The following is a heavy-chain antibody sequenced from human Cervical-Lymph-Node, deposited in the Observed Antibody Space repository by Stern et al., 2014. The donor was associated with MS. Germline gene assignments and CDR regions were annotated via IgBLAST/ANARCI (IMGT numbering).Heavy chain of an antibody. V-gene: IGHV3-23*04. CDR3: AKSTVTSLSDY. CDR1: GFTFSSYA. J-gene: IGHJ4*02. D-gene: IGHD4-17*01. Sequence: EAQLVQSGGGLVQPGGALRLSCAASGFTFSSYAMSWVRQAPGKGLEWVSAFSGSGGRTYHGDAVKGRCTISRDNSKNTLYMAMASLRAEDTAVYYCAKSTVTSLSDYWGQGTLVTVSS. CDR2: FSGSGGRT.